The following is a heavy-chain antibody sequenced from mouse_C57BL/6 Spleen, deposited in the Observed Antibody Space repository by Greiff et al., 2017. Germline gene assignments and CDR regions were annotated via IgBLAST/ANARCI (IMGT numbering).Heavy chain of an antibody. CDR1: GFTFSSYA. J-gene: IGHJ4*01. CDR2: ISDGGSYT. V-gene: IGHV5-4*01. Sequence: DVMLVESGGGLVKPGGSLKLSCAASGFTFSSYAMSWVRQTPEKRLEWVATISDGGSYTYYPDNVKGRFTISRDNAKNNLYLQMSHLKSEDTAMYYCARDWTPRAMDYWGQGTSVTVSS. CDR3: ARDWTPRAMDY.